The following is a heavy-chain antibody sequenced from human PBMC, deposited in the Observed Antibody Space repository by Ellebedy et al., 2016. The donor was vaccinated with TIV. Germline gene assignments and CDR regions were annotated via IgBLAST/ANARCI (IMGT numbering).Heavy chain of an antibody. D-gene: IGHD2-15*01. J-gene: IGHJ4*02. CDR1: GVSISSYY. CDR3: VGESCSGGDCYSNY. CDR2: VFHTGAT. V-gene: IGHV4-4*07. Sequence: PSETLSLTCTVSGVSISSYYWSWIRQPAGKGLEWIGRVFHTGATNYSPSLRSRVTMSIDTSRNQFFLKLSSVTAADTAVYYCVGESCSGGDCYSNYWGQGTLFTVSS.